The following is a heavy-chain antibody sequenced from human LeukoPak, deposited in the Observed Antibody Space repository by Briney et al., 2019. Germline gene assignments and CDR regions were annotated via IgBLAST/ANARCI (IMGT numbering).Heavy chain of an antibody. D-gene: IGHD2-2*01. CDR3: ACRDLPSTWSYP. CDR2: IYPGDSRT. J-gene: IGHJ5*02. CDR1: GYSFRSYW. Sequence: GESLKISCKGTGYSFRSYWIGWVRLMPGKGMEWMGVIYPGDSRTRYNPSLQGQVTISVDKSINTAYLEWVSLKASDTAMYYCACRDLPSTWSYPWGQGTLVTVSS. V-gene: IGHV5-51*01.